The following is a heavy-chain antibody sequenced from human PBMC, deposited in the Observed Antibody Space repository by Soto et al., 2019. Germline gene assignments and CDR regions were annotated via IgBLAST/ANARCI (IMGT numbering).Heavy chain of an antibody. CDR1: GFTFSSYG. CDR3: ARDPGGKQWLEEDY. J-gene: IGHJ4*02. CDR2: IWYDGSNK. V-gene: IGHV3-33*01. D-gene: IGHD6-19*01. Sequence: QVQLVESGGGVVQPGRSLRLSCAASGFTFSSYGMHWVRQAPGKGLEWVAVIWYDGSNKYYADSVKGRFTISRDNSKNTLYLQMNSLRAEDTAVYYCARDPGGKQWLEEDYWGQGTLVTVSS.